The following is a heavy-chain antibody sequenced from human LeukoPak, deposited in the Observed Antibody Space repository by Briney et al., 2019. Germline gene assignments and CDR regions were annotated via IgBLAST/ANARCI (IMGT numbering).Heavy chain of an antibody. D-gene: IGHD6-13*01. J-gene: IGHJ5*02. V-gene: IGHV3-48*01. CDR2: ISSNSITI. CDR3: AKDSVAAAGTGKDWFDP. CDR1: GFTFSSYW. Sequence: GGSLRLSCAASGFTFSSYWMSWVRQAPGKGLEWVSYISSNSITIYYADSVKGRFTISRDNSKDTLYLQMNSLRAEDTAVYYCAKDSVAAAGTGKDWFDPWGQGTLVTVSS.